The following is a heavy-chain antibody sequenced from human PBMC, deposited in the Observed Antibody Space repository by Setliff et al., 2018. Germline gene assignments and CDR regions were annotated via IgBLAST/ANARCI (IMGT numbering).Heavy chain of an antibody. CDR2: ISSSSSTI. V-gene: IGHV3-48*01. Sequence: GVLRLSCAASGFTFSSYSMNWVRQAPGKGLEWVSYISSSSSTIYYADSVKGRFTISRDNAKNSLYLQMNSLRAEDTAVYYCARVYSGYDPNHYFDYWGQGTLVTVSS. CDR3: ARVYSGYDPNHYFDY. CDR1: GFTFSSYS. J-gene: IGHJ4*02. D-gene: IGHD5-12*01.